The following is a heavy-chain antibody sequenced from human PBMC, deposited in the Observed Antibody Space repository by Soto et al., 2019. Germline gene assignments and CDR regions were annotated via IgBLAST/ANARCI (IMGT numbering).Heavy chain of an antibody. D-gene: IGHD3-10*01. CDR3: ARVGYYGSGRPR. CDR2: IIPIFGTA. J-gene: IGHJ3*01. CDR1: GGTFSSYA. V-gene: IGHV1-69*06. Sequence: QVQLVQSGAEVKKPGSAVKVSCNASGGTFSSYASSWVRQAPGQGLEWMGGIIPIFGTANYAQKFQGRVAITADKSTSTAYMELSSLRSEDTAVSYCARVGYYGSGRPRWGKGTMVTVSS.